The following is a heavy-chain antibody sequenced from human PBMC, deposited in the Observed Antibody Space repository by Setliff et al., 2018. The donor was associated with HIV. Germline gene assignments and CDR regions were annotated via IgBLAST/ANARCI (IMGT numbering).Heavy chain of an antibody. V-gene: IGHV4-34*01. J-gene: IGHJ4*02. CDR2: INHTGNT. D-gene: IGHD1-26*01. Sequence: PSETLSLTCAVYGGSFSGYHWDWIRQFPGQGLEWIGEINHTGNTQYNPSLTSRVTLSEETSKNQFSLKLKSVTAADTAIYFCARGKGGLVGPAEFDYWGPGTLVTVSS. CDR3: ARGKGGLVGPAEFDY. CDR1: GGSFSGYH.